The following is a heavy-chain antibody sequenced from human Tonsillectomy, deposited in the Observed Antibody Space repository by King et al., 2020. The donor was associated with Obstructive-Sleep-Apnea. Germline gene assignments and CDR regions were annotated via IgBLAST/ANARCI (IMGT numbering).Heavy chain of an antibody. CDR3: AKDPTTYSIAAAGSFDY. V-gene: IGHV3-23*04. CDR1: GFTFSSYA. D-gene: IGHD6-13*01. Sequence: EVQLVESGGGLVQPGGSLRLSCAASGFTFSSYAMSWVRQAPGKGLEWVSAISGSGGSTYYADSVKGRFTISRDNSKNTLYLQMNSLRAEDTAVYYCAKDPTTYSIAAAGSFDYWGKGTLVTVSS. CDR2: ISGSGGST. J-gene: IGHJ4*02.